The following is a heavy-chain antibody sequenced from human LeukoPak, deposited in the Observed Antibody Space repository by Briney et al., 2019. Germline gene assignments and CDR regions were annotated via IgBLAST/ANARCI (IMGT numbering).Heavy chain of an antibody. J-gene: IGHJ3*02. V-gene: IGHV3-33*06. CDR1: GFTFSSYG. Sequence: GGSLRLSCAASGFTFSSYGMHWVRQAPGKGLEWVAVIWYDGSNEYYADSVKGRFTISRDNSKNTLYLQMNSVRAEDTAVYYCAKESEAFDIWGQGTMVTVSS. CDR3: AKESEAFDI. CDR2: IWYDGSNE.